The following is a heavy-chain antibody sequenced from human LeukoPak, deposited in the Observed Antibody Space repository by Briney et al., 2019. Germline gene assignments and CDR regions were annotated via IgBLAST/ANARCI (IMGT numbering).Heavy chain of an antibody. CDR1: GFTFSDYD. Sequence: SGGSLRLSCAASGFTFSDYDMHWVRQATGKGLEWVSAIGTAGDTYYTGSVKGRFTISRENAKNSLYLQMNSLRAGDTAVYYCARVAKERVGGVYYFDYWGQGTLATVSS. CDR2: IGTAGDT. CDR3: ARVAKERVGGVYYFDY. J-gene: IGHJ4*02. V-gene: IGHV3-13*01. D-gene: IGHD1-1*01.